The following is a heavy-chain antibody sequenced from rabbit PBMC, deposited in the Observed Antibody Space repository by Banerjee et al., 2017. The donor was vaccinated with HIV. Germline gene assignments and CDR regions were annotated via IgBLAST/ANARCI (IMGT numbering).Heavy chain of an antibody. V-gene: IGHV1S40*01. CDR3: ARETWGVTGNYGL. CDR1: GVSFSSNHY. CDR2: IGTGFGDT. Sequence: QSLEESGGDLVKPGASLTLTCTASGVSFSSNHYMCWVRQAPGKGLEWIACIGTGFGDTYYATWAKGRFTISKTSSTTVTLQVTSLTAADTATYFCARETWGVTGNYGLWGPGTLVTVS. D-gene: IGHD7-1*01. J-gene: IGHJ4*01.